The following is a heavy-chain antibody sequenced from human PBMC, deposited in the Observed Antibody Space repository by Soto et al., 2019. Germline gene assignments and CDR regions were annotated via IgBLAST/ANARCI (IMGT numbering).Heavy chain of an antibody. CDR3: AKPRSGGSSYYFDY. Sequence: PGGSLRLSCAASGFIFSSYGMHWVRQAPGKGLEWVAVISYDGSNKYYADSVKGRFTISRDNSKNTLYLQMNSLRAEDTAVYYCAKPRSGGSSYYFDYWGQGTLVTVSS. V-gene: IGHV3-30*18. J-gene: IGHJ4*02. CDR1: GFIFSSYG. D-gene: IGHD2-15*01. CDR2: ISYDGSNK.